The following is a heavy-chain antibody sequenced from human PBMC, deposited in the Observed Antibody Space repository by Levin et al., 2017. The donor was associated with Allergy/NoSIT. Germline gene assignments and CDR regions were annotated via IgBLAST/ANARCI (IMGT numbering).Heavy chain of an antibody. CDR2: IKSKTDGGTT. Sequence: PGGSLRLSCAASGFTFSNAWMSWVRQAPGKGLEWVGRIKSKTDGGTTDYAAPVKGRFTISRDDSKNTLYLQMNSLKTEDTAVYYCTTEDSSGWYWYFDLWGRGTLVTVSS. J-gene: IGHJ2*01. D-gene: IGHD6-19*01. CDR3: TTEDSSGWYWYFDL. V-gene: IGHV3-15*01. CDR1: GFTFSNAW.